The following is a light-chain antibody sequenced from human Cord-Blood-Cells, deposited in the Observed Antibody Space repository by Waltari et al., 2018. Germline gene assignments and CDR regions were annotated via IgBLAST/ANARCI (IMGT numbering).Light chain of an antibody. V-gene: IGKV3-20*01. Sequence: EIVLTQSPGTLSLSPGERATLSCRASQSVSSSYLAWYQQKPGQAPRLLIYGASSRATGIPDRFSGKGSGTDFTRTISRLEPEDFAVYYCQQYGSSPRTCGQGTKVEIK. CDR2: GAS. J-gene: IGKJ1*01. CDR3: QQYGSSPRT. CDR1: QSVSSSY.